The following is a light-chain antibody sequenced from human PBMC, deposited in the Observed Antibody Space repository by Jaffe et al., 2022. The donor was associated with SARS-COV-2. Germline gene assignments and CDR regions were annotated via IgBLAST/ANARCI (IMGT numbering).Light chain of an antibody. V-gene: IGLV2-14*01. J-gene: IGLJ3*02. CDR2: GVT. CDR3: SSYTRSSAWV. CDR1: SSDVGDYNY. Sequence: QSALTQPASVSGSPGQSITFSCTGSSSDVGDYNYVSWYQHHPGKAPKLIIYGVTYRPSGVPDRFSGSKSGNTASLTISGLQSDDEADYYCSSYTRSSAWVFGGGTKLTVL.